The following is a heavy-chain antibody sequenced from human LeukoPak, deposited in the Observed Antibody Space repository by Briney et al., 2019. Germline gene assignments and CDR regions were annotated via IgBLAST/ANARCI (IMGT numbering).Heavy chain of an antibody. CDR2: IAPSDSYT. J-gene: IGHJ3*02. Sequence: GESLKISCKGSGYSFTSYWISWVRQMPGKGLEWMGRIAPSDSYTNYSPSFQGHVTISADKSISTAYLQWSSLKASDAAMYYCARPIGYCSGGSCYSGAFDIWGQGTMVTVSS. CDR1: GYSFTSYW. V-gene: IGHV5-10-1*01. D-gene: IGHD2-15*01. CDR3: ARPIGYCSGGSCYSGAFDI.